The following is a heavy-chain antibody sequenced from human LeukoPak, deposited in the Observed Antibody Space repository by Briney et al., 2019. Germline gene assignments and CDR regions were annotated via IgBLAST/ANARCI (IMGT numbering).Heavy chain of an antibody. CDR1: GFTFSNAW. V-gene: IGHV3-15*01. Sequence: GGSLRLSCAVSGFTFSNAWMSWVRQAPGKGLEWVGRIKSKTEGGTTDYAAPVKGRFTISRDDSKKTLDLHMTSLKTEDTALYYCTRHFDWWGQGTLVTVSA. J-gene: IGHJ4*02. CDR3: TRHFDW. CDR2: IKSKTEGGTT.